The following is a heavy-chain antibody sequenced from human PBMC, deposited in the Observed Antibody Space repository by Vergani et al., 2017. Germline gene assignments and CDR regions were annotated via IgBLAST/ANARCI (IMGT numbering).Heavy chain of an antibody. CDR2: IYHSGST. CDR3: ARGRGVTTIRHWFDP. Sequence: QVQLQQWGAGLLKPSETLSLTCAVYGGSFSGYYWSWIRQPPGKGLEWIGSIYHSGSTYYNPSLKSRVTISVDTSKNQFSLKLSSVTAADSAVYYCARGRGVTTIRHWFDPWDQGTLVTVSS. CDR1: GGSFSGYY. D-gene: IGHD4-17*01. V-gene: IGHV4-34*01. J-gene: IGHJ5*02.